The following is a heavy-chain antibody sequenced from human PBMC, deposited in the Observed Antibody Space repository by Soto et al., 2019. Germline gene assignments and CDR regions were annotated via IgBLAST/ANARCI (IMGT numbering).Heavy chain of an antibody. Sequence: SETLSLTCTVSGGSIGSGGYYWSWIRQHPGKGLEWIGYIYYSGSTYYNPSLKSRVTISVDTSKNQFSLKLSSVTAADTAVYYCARYYDFLGSFDYWGQGTLVTVSS. V-gene: IGHV4-31*03. D-gene: IGHD3-3*01. CDR2: IYYSGST. CDR1: GGSIGSGGYY. J-gene: IGHJ4*02. CDR3: ARYYDFLGSFDY.